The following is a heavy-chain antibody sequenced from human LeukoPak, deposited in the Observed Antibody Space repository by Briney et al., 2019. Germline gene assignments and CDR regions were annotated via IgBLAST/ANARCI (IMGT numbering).Heavy chain of an antibody. CDR2: IRSKANSYAT. V-gene: IGHV3-73*01. CDR1: GFTFSGSA. D-gene: IGHD6-13*01. CDR3: TARIAAAGYYFDY. J-gene: IGHJ4*02. Sequence: PGGSLRLSCAASGFTFSGSAMHWVRQASGKGLEWVGRIRSKANSYATAYAASVKGRFTISRDDSKNTAYLQMNRLKTRDTAVYYCTARIAAAGYYFDYWGQGTRVTVSS.